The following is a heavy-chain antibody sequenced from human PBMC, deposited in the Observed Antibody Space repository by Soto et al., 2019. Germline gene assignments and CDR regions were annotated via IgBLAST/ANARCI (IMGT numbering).Heavy chain of an antibody. D-gene: IGHD6-19*01. V-gene: IGHV1-18*01. J-gene: IGHJ4*02. Sequence: ASVKVSCKASGYTFTSYGISWVRQAPGQGLEWMGWISAYNGNTNYAQKLQGRVTMTTETSTGTAYMERRSLGSDDTAVYYCARETEISSGWHDGPFFDYWGQGTLVTVSS. CDR2: ISAYNGNT. CDR3: ARETEISSGWHDGPFFDY. CDR1: GYTFTSYG.